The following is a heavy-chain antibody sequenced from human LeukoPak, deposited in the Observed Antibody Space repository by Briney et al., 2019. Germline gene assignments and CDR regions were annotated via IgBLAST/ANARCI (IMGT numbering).Heavy chain of an antibody. J-gene: IGHJ6*02. CDR3: ARERGDGRDYGRYGMDV. CDR2: ITSSSSYK. V-gene: IGHV3-21*01. D-gene: IGHD4-17*01. CDR1: GFTFSSYS. Sequence: GGSLRLSCAASGFTFSSYSMNWVSQAPGKGLEWVSSITSSSSYKYYVDSVKGRFTISRDNAKNSLYLQMNSLRAEDTAVYYCARERGDGRDYGRYGMDVWGQGTTVTVSS.